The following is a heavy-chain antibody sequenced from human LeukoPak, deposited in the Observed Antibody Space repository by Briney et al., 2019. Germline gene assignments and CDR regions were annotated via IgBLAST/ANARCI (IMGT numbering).Heavy chain of an antibody. CDR3: ARDPSRPDRPAWVYFDP. Sequence: ASETLSLTCTVSGGSISSYYWNWIRQPAGKGLEWIGRIYPTGTTGYNPSLKSRVTISLDKSKNQFSLKLNSVTAADTAVYYCARDPSRPDRPAWVYFDPWGQGTLVTVSS. J-gene: IGHJ5*02. CDR1: GGSISSYY. V-gene: IGHV4-4*07. D-gene: IGHD5/OR15-5a*01. CDR2: IYPTGTT.